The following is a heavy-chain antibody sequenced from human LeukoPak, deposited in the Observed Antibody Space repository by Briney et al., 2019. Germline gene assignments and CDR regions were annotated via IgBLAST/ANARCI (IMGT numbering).Heavy chain of an antibody. D-gene: IGHD3-10*01. J-gene: IGHJ3*02. Sequence: GGSLRLSCAASRFTFSSYSMNWVSQAPGKGLEWISYISGSGSVSYYEDSVKGRFTISRDNAKNSLYLQMNSLRDEDTALYYCARDGGFGFLAAFDIWGQGTMVTVSS. CDR3: ARDGGFGFLAAFDI. CDR1: RFTFSSYS. V-gene: IGHV3-48*02. CDR2: ISGSGSVS.